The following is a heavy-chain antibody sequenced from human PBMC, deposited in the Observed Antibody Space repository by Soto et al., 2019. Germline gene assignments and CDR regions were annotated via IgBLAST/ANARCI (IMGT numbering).Heavy chain of an antibody. V-gene: IGHV1-24*01. J-gene: IGHJ5*02. CDR1: GYTLTELS. Sequence: GASVKVSCKVSGYTLTELSMHWVRQAPGKGLEWMGGFDPEDGETIYAQKFQGRVTMTEDTSTDAAYMELSSLRSEDTAVYYCATLRHYYDSSGYHNWFDPWGQGTLVTVSS. CDR3: ATLRHYYDSSGYHNWFDP. CDR2: FDPEDGET. D-gene: IGHD3-22*01.